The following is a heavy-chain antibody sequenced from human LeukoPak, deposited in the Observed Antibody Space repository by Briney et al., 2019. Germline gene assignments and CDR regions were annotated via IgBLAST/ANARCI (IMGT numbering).Heavy chain of an antibody. D-gene: IGHD3-9*01. J-gene: IGHJ4*02. CDR3: ARVTTTYYDILTGYPTGGYFDY. Sequence: PSETLSLTCAVSGGSISSSDWWSWVRPPPGKGLEWIGEIYHSGSTNYNPSLKSRVTISVDTSKNQFSLKLSSVTAADTAVYYCARVTTTYYDILTGYPTGGYFDYWGQGTLVTVSS. CDR2: IYHSGST. V-gene: IGHV4-4*02. CDR1: GGSISSSDW.